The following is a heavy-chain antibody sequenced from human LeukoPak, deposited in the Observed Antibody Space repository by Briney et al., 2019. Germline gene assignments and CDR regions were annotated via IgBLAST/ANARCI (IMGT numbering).Heavy chain of an antibody. D-gene: IGHD3-16*01. J-gene: IGHJ4*02. CDR3: ARDAGWGALG. V-gene: IGHV3-48*01. Sequence: GGPLSLSCAASGLTFNSYSMNGVRQAPGRAVEWVSYISDSSSTIYYADSVKGRFNISKKNAKNSLYLQMNRLRAEDTAVYYCARDAGWGALGWGRGTLVTVSS. CDR1: GLTFNSYS. CDR2: ISDSSSTI.